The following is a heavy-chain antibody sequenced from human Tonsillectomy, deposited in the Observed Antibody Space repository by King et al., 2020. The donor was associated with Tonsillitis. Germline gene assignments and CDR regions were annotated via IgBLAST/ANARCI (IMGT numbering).Heavy chain of an antibody. J-gene: IGHJ4*02. V-gene: IGHV3-48*02. Sequence: VQLVESGGGLVQPGGSLRLSCAASGFTFSSYTMSWVRQAPGKGLEGASYISSSSTIFYADSVKGRFTISRDNGKNSLYLQMNSLRDEDTAVYYCARGRGDYWGQGTLVTVSS. CDR1: GFTFSSYT. CDR2: ISSSSTI. CDR3: ARGRGDY.